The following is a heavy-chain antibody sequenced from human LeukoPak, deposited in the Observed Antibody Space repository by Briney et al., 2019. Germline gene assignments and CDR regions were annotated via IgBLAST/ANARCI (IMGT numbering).Heavy chain of an antibody. D-gene: IGHD1-26*01. J-gene: IGHJ6*03. CDR2: ISSSSSYI. CDR3: ARAYSATYGLGYYYMDV. CDR1: GFTLSPYS. Sequence: PGGSLRLSCAASGFTLSPYSMNWVRQAPGKGLEWVSSISSSSSYIYYADSVKGRFTISRDNAKNSLYLQMNSLRVEDTAVYYCARAYSATYGLGYYYMDVWGKGTTVTISS. V-gene: IGHV3-21*01.